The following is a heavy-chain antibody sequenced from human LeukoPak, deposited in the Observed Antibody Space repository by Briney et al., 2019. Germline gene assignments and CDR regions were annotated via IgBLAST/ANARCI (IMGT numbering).Heavy chain of an antibody. CDR1: GGSISSGSYY. CDR3: ARGEPRYQYAMDV. Sequence: PSQTLSLTCTVSGGSISSGSYYWSWIRQPAGKGLEWIWRMYISGTTNYNPTLKSRVTISVDTSKNQFSLKVSSVTAADTAVYYCARGEPRYQYAMDVWAKGPRSPSP. V-gene: IGHV4-61*02. CDR2: MYISGTT. D-gene: IGHD2-2*01. J-gene: IGHJ6*02.